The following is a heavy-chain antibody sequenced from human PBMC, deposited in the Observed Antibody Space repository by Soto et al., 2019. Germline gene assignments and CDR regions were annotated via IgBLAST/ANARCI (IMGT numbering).Heavy chain of an antibody. CDR2: IWYDGSNK. V-gene: IGHV3-33*01. CDR3: ARDGSGDRHAF. CDR1: GITFSSYC. Sequence: GGSLRLSCAASGITFSSYCMHWVRQAPGKGLEWVAVIWYDGSNKYYADSVKGRFTISRDNSKNTLYLLMNSLRAEDTAVYYCARDGSGDRHAFWGQGTMVTVSS. D-gene: IGHD3-10*01. J-gene: IGHJ3*01.